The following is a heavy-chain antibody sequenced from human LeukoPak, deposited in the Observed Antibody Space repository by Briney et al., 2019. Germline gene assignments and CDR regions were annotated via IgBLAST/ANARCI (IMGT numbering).Heavy chain of an antibody. CDR1: GFTFSSYW. CDR3: ARGGLAQPDAFDI. V-gene: IGHV3-7*01. CDR2: IKQDGSEK. D-gene: IGHD5/OR15-5a*01. Sequence: PGGSLRLSCAASGFTFSSYWMSWVRQAPGKGLEWVANIKQDGSEKYYVDSVKGRFTISRDNAKNSLYLQMNSLRAEDTAVYYCARGGLAQPDAFDIWGQGTMVTVSS. J-gene: IGHJ3*02.